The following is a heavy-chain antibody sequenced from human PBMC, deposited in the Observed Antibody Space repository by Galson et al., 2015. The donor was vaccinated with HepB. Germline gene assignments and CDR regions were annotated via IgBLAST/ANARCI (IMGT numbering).Heavy chain of an antibody. Sequence: PALVKPTQTLTLTCTCSGFSLSTSGMRVSWIRQPPGKALEWLARIDWDDDKFYSTSLKTRLTISKDTSKNQVVLTMTNMDPVDTATYYCARMWTGDRGSYYFDYWGQGTLVTVSS. J-gene: IGHJ4*02. CDR3: ARMWTGDRGSYYFDY. D-gene: IGHD3/OR15-3a*01. V-gene: IGHV2-70*04. CDR1: GFSLSTSGMR. CDR2: IDWDDDK.